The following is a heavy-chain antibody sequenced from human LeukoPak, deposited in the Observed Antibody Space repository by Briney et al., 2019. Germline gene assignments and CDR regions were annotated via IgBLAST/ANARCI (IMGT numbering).Heavy chain of an antibody. CDR1: GGTFSSYA. V-gene: IGHV1-69*13. CDR3: ARGKWELLRSSNMPGRDAFDI. CDR2: IIPIFGTA. J-gene: IGHJ3*02. D-gene: IGHD1-26*01. Sequence: ASVKVSCKASGGTFSSYAISWVRQAPGQGLEWMGGIIPIFGTANYAQKFQGRVTITADESTSTAYMELSSLRSEDTAVYYCARGKWELLRSSNMPGRDAFDIWGQGTMVTVSS.